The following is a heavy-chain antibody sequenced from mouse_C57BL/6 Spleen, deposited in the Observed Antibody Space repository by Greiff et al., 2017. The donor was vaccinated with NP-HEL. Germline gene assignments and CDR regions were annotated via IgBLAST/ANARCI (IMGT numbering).Heavy chain of an antibody. V-gene: IGHV1-26*01. J-gene: IGHJ2*01. CDR2: INPNNGGT. CDR1: GYTFTDYY. Sequence: EVQLQQSGPELVKPGASVKISCKASGYTFTDYYMNWVKQSHGKSLEWIGDINPNNGGTSYNQTFKGKATLTVYKSSSTAYMELRILTSEYSAVYYCARNIPITTVVAHFDYWGQGTTLTVSS. D-gene: IGHD1-1*01. CDR3: ARNIPITTVVAHFDY.